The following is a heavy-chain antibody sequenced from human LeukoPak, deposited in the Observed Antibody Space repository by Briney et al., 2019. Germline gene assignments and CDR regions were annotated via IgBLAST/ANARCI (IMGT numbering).Heavy chain of an antibody. CDR3: AAVFGSGYYYYSDY. D-gene: IGHD3-22*01. CDR2: LAVSSSNT. V-gene: IGHV1-58*02. J-gene: IGHJ4*02. CDR1: GFSFSSSS. Sequence: GASVKVSCKASGFSFSSSSMQWVRQARGQRLEWIGWLAVSSSNTNYAQKFQGRVTITRDMSTSTAYMELSSLRSEDTALYYCAAVFGSGYYYYSDYWGQGSLVTVSS.